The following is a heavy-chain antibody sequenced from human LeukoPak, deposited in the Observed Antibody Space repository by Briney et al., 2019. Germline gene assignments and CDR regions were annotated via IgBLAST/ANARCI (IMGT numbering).Heavy chain of an antibody. CDR2: ISGIGGTA. CDR1: GFTFDNYV. V-gene: IGHV3-23*01. Sequence: QAGESLRLSCAASGFTFDNYVMTWVRQAPGKGLEWVSSISGIGGTAYYAGSVKGRFTISRDNSKNSLYLQMNSLRAEDTAVYHCAKVLWGLSPFDSWGQGTLVTVSS. CDR3: AKVLWGLSPFDS. J-gene: IGHJ4*02. D-gene: IGHD2/OR15-2a*01.